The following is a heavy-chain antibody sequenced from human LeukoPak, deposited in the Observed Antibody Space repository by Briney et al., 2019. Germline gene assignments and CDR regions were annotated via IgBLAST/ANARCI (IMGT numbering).Heavy chain of an antibody. Sequence: PSETLSLTCTVSGGSISSGGYYWSWIRQPPGKGLEWIGYIYYSGSTNYNPSLKSRVTISVDTSKNQSSLKLSSVTAADTAVYYCARAEGYSYGFNWFDPWGQGTLVTVSS. CDR2: IYYSGST. CDR3: ARAEGYSYGFNWFDP. D-gene: IGHD5-18*01. J-gene: IGHJ5*02. V-gene: IGHV4-61*08. CDR1: GGSISSGGYY.